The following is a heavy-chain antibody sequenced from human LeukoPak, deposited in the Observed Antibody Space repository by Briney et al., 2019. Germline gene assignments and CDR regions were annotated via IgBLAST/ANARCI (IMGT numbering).Heavy chain of an antibody. CDR2: IYPDDSDT. V-gene: IGHV5-51*01. D-gene: IGHD3-22*01. CDR3: ARLYYSASGYPDY. Sequence: GESLHISCKGSGFSFTTYWIVWVRQMPGKGLEWMGIIYPDDSDTRYSPSFQGQVTISADKSISTAYLQWSSLKASDTAMYYCARLYYSASGYPDYWGQGTMLTVSP. J-gene: IGHJ4*02. CDR1: GFSFTTYW.